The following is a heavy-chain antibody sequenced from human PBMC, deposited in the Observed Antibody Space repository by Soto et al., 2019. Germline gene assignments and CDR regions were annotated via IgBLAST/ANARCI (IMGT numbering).Heavy chain of an antibody. CDR3: AHRGSGLTFDP. CDR1: GFSLSTSGAS. V-gene: IGHV2-5*02. Sequence: QITLKESGPTLMKPTQTLTLTCTFSGFSLSTSGASVGWIRQPPGKALEWLALIYWDDDKRYTPSLKSRLTITKDTSKNQVVLTMTDVDAVDTAAYYCAHRGSGLTFDPWGQGTLVTVSS. CDR2: IYWDDDK. D-gene: IGHD6-19*01. J-gene: IGHJ5*02.